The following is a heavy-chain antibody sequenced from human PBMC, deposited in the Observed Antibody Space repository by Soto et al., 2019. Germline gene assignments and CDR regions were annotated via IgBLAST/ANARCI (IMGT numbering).Heavy chain of an antibody. D-gene: IGHD1-26*01. CDR2: IIPIFGTA. Sequence: SVKVSCKASGGTFSSYAISWVRQAPGQGXEWMGGIIPIFGTANYAQKFQGRVTITADKSTSTAYMELSSLRSEDTAVYYCARDRIEATNTYYYYYGMDVWGQGTTVTVSS. CDR3: ARDRIEATNTYYYYYGMDV. J-gene: IGHJ6*02. CDR1: GGTFSSYA. V-gene: IGHV1-69*06.